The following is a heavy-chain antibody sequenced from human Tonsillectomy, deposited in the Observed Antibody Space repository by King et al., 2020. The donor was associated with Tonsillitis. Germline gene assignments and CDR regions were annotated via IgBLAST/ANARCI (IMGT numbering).Heavy chain of an antibody. CDR3: ARSLVPHDAFDI. CDR2: IYYSGIT. Sequence: QLQESGPGLVKPSETLSLTCTVSGGSISTYYWSCIRQPPGKGLEWIGYIYYSGITNYNPSLKSRVTISVDTSKIQVSLRLSSVTAADTAVYYCARSLVPHDAFDIWGQGTMVTVSS. CDR1: GGSISTYY. J-gene: IGHJ3*02. V-gene: IGHV4-59*01. D-gene: IGHD4/OR15-4a*01.